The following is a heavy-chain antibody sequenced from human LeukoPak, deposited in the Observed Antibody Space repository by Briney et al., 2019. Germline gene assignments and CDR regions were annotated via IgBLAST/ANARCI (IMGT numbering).Heavy chain of an antibody. CDR3: ATANDYSYGSYFDY. V-gene: IGHV1-24*01. J-gene: IGHJ4*02. CDR2: FDPEDGET. D-gene: IGHD5-18*01. Sequence: ASVKVSFKVSGYTLTELSMHWVRQAPGKGLEWMGGFDPEDGETIYAQKFQGRVTMTEDTSTDTAYMELSSLRSEDTAVYYCATANDYSYGSYFDYWGQGTLVTVSS. CDR1: GYTLTELS.